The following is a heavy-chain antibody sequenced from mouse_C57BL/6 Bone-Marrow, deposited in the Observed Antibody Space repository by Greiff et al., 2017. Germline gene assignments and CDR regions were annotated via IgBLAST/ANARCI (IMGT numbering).Heavy chain of an antibody. Sequence: EVKVVESGGGLVKPGGSLKLSCAASGFTFSSYAMSWVRQTPEKRLEWVATISDGGSYTYYPDNVKGRFTISRDNAKNNLYLQMSHLKSEDTAMYYCARDGFITSHLDYWGQGTTLTVSS. CDR3: ARDGFITSHLDY. CDR2: ISDGGSYT. V-gene: IGHV5-4*01. J-gene: IGHJ2*01. CDR1: GFTFSSYA. D-gene: IGHD1-1*01.